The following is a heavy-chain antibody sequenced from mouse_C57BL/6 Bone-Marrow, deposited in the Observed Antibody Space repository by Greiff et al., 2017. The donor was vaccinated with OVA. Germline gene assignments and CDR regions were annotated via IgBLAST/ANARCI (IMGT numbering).Heavy chain of an antibody. D-gene: IGHD2-1*01. CDR2: INPNNGGT. Sequence: VQLKESGPELVKPGASVKMSCKASGYTFTDYNMHWVKQSHGKSLEWIGYINPNNGGTSYNQKFKGKATLTVNKSSSTAYMELRSLTSEDSAVYYCARRGEGNYRYFDVWGTGTTVTVSS. J-gene: IGHJ1*03. CDR1: GYTFTDYN. CDR3: ARRGEGNYRYFDV. V-gene: IGHV1-22*01.